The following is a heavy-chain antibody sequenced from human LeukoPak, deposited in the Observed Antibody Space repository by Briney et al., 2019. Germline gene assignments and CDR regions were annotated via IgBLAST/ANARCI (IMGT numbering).Heavy chain of an antibody. CDR1: GFTFSSYS. CDR2: ISSSSSYI. Sequence: PGGSLRLSCAASGFTFSSYSMNWVRQAPGKGLEWVSSISSSSSYIYYADSVKGRFTISRDNAKNSLYLQMNSLRAEDTAVYYCAREYLEGVGALNWGQGTLVTVSS. CDR3: AREYLEGVGALN. V-gene: IGHV3-21*01. J-gene: IGHJ4*02. D-gene: IGHD1-26*01.